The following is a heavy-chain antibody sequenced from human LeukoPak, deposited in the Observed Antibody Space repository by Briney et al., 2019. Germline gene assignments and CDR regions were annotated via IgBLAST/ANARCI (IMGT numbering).Heavy chain of an antibody. CDR2: IIPVFGIA. CDR3: ARDPGVRGVIIPGASDH. D-gene: IGHD3-10*01. V-gene: IGHV1-69*04. CDR1: GGTFSNYG. Sequence: SVKVSCKASGGTFSNYGFNWVRQAPGQGLEWMGRIIPVFGIANYAQKFQGRVTITADKSTSTAYMELNSLRSEDTAVYFCARDPGVRGVIIPGASDHWGQGTLVTVSS. J-gene: IGHJ4*02.